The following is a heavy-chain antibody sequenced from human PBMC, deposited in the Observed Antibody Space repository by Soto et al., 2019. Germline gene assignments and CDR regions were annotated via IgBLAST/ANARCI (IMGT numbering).Heavy chain of an antibody. V-gene: IGHV3-33*01. J-gene: IGHJ6*03. CDR1: GFTFSSYG. CDR2: IWYDGSNK. D-gene: IGHD3-10*01. Sequence: GGSLRLSCAASGFTFSSYGMHWVRQAPGKGLEWVAVIWYDGSNKYYADSVKGRFTISRDNSKNTLYLQMNSLRAEDTAVYYCARDGFPLRGFGSEKPVYYYYMDVWGKGTTVTVSS. CDR3: ARDGFPLRGFGSEKPVYYYYMDV.